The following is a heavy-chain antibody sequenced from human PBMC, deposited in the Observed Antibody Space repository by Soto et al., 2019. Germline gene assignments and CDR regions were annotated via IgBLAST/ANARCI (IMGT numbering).Heavy chain of an antibody. Sequence: SETLSLTCAVYGGSFSGYYWSWIRQPPGKGLEWIGEINQSGSTNYNPSLKSRVTISVDTSKNQFSLKLSSVTAADMAVYYCARTYSSSWSPFDHWGQGTLVTVSS. J-gene: IGHJ4*02. CDR1: GGSFSGYY. CDR3: ARTYSSSWSPFDH. CDR2: INQSGST. V-gene: IGHV4-34*01. D-gene: IGHD6-13*01.